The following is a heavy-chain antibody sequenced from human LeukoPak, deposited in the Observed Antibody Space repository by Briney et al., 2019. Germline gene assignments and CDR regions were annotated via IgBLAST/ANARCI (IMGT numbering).Heavy chain of an antibody. D-gene: IGHD3-16*01. J-gene: IGHJ6*01. CDR1: GFTFSSYG. V-gene: IGHV3-30*03. CDR2: ISYDGSNK. Sequence: GGSLRLSCAASGFTFSSYGMHWVRQAPGKGLEWVAVISYDGSNKYYADSVKGRFTISRDNARNSLYLQMSSLRPEDTAVYYCATYTHWVAGDVWGRGPLSPSPQ. CDR3: ATYTHWVAGDV.